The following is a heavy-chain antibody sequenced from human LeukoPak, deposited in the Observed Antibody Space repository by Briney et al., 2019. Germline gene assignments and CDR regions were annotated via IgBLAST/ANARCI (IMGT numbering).Heavy chain of an antibody. CDR1: GGYISSYY. D-gene: IGHD1-26*01. J-gene: IGHJ4*02. CDR3: ARHGGSYTFDF. CDR2: MYDSGST. V-gene: IGHV4-59*01. Sequence: SETLSLTCTVSGGYISSYYWSWIRQPPGKGLELIGYMYDSGSTNYNPSLKSRVTISVDTSKNQFSLRLSSVTAADTAVYYCARHGGSYTFDFWGQGVLVTVSS.